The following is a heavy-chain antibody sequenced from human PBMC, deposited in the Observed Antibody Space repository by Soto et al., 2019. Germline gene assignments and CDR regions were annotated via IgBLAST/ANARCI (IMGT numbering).Heavy chain of an antibody. D-gene: IGHD3-22*01. J-gene: IGHJ6*02. CDR1: GGTFSSYA. CDR3: ARDGNYYDSSGYPYYYYGMDV. V-gene: IGHV1-69*01. CDR2: IIPIFGTA. Sequence: QVQLVQSGAEVKKPGSSVKVSCKASGGTFSSYAISWVRQAPGQGLEWMGGIIPIFGTANYAQKFQGRVTITADESTRTAYMELSSLRSEDTAVYYCARDGNYYDSSGYPYYYYGMDVWGQGTKVTVSS.